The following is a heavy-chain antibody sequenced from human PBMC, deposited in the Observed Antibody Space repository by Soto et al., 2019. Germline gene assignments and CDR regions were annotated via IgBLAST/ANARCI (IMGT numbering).Heavy chain of an antibody. V-gene: IGHV3-21*01. CDR2: ISSSSSYI. J-gene: IGHJ5*02. Sequence: EVQLVESGGGLVKPGGSLRLCCAASGFTFSSYSMNWVRQAPGKGLEWVSSISSSSSYIYYADSVKGRFTISRDNAKNSLYLQMNSLRAEDTAVYYCAREPFLMSHSSRSRHWFDLWGQGTLVTVSS. D-gene: IGHD6-13*01. CDR1: GFTFSSYS. CDR3: AREPFLMSHSSRSRHWFDL.